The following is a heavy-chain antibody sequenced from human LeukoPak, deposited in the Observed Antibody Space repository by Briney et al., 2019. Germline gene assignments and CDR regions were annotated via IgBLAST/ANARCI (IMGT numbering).Heavy chain of an antibody. CDR3: AREVCSSTSCNFDY. CDR1: GGTVSSYA. CDR2: IIPIFGTA. D-gene: IGHD2-2*01. Sequence: GASVKVSCKASGGTVSSYAISWVRQAPGQGLEWMGGIIPIFGTANYAQKFQGRVTITADKSTSTAYMELSSLRSEDTAVYYCAREVCSSTSCNFDYWGQGTLVTVSS. J-gene: IGHJ4*02. V-gene: IGHV1-69*06.